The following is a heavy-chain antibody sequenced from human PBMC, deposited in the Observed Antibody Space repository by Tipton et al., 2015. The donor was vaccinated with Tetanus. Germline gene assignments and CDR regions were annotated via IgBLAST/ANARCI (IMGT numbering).Heavy chain of an antibody. J-gene: IGHJ4*02. CDR3: ARDSYYSSRWSFADY. Sequence: TLSLTCTVSGDSISSGDFYWSWIRRHPGKGLEWIGYIYFTGTTYYNPSLESRLTISIDTSKNQFSLELTSVTAADTAVYYCARDSYYSSRWSFADYWGQGPLVTVSS. D-gene: IGHD3-22*01. V-gene: IGHV4-31*03. CDR1: GDSISSGDFY. CDR2: IYFTGTT.